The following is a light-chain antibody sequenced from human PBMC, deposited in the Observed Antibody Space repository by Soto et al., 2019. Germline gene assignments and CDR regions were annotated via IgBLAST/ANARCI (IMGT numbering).Light chain of an antibody. CDR2: GAS. CDR3: QQYNNWPAIT. CDR1: HSVNSH. V-gene: IGKV3-15*01. J-gene: IGKJ5*01. Sequence: EIVLTQSPATLSVSPGERVTLSCRTSHSVNSHVAWYQQKPGQAPRLLLYGASTRATGIPVRFSGSGFGTEFTLTISSLQSEDFAVYYCQQYNNWPAITFGQGTRLEIK.